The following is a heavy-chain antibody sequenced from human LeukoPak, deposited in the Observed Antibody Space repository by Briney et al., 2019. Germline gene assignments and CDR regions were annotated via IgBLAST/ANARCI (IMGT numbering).Heavy chain of an antibody. CDR1: GFTFSRYA. Sequence: GGSLRLSCAASGFTFSRYAMSWVRQAPGKGLEWVSAISGSGGSTYYADSVKGRFTISRDNSKNTLYLQMNSLRAEDTAVYYCAKDFVKVRGVIDYWGQGTLVTVSS. V-gene: IGHV3-23*01. D-gene: IGHD3-10*01. CDR3: AKDFVKVRGVIDY. J-gene: IGHJ4*02. CDR2: ISGSGGST.